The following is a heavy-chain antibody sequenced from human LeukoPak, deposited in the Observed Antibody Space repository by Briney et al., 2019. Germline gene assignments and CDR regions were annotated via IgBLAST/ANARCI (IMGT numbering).Heavy chain of an antibody. CDR2: ISGSGGST. CDR1: GFTFSSYA. J-gene: IGHJ4*02. CDR3: AKGYYYDSSEAFDY. V-gene: IGHV3-23*01. D-gene: IGHD3-22*01. Sequence: GGSLRLSCAASGFTFSSYAMSWVRQAPGKGLELGAVISGSGGSTFYADSVKGRFTIYRDNSLYLQMNSLRAEDTAVYYCAKGYYYDSSEAFDYWGQGTLVTVSS.